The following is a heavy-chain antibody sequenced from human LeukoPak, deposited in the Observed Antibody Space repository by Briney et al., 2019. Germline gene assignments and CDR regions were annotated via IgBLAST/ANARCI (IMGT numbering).Heavy chain of an antibody. CDR2: ITSVDDST. CDR3: AIWVRNGWPYFDY. CDR1: GDTFSSDA. J-gene: IGHJ4*02. D-gene: IGHD6-19*01. V-gene: IGHV3-23*01. Sequence: GGALRLSCAVSGDTFSSDAFSWVRQAPGKGLEWVSAITSVDDSTYYADSVKGRFTISRDYSKNTVHLQMNSLRAEDTALYYCAIWVRNGWPYFDYWGQGTLVTVSS.